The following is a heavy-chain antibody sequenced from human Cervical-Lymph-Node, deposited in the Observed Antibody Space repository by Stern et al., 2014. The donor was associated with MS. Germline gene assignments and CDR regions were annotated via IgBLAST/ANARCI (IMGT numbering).Heavy chain of an antibody. CDR3: ARVPWEMPRHAFDY. V-gene: IGHV5-51*03. CDR1: GYSFTTYW. CDR2: IYPGDSNT. Sequence: VQLVQSGAELKKPGESLKISCKASGYSFTTYWIGWVRQMPGKGLEWMGIIYPGDSNTKYNPSFRGQVTVSADKSITTAYLQWSALKASDTAMYYCARVPWEMPRHAFDYWAQGTQVTVSS. J-gene: IGHJ4*02. D-gene: IGHD1-26*01.